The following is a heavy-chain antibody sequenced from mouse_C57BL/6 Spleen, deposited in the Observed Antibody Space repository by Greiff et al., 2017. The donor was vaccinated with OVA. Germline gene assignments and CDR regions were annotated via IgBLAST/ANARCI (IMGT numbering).Heavy chain of an antibody. D-gene: IGHD2-3*01. V-gene: IGHV10-1*01. CDR2: IRSKSNNYAT. CDR1: GFSFNTYA. CDR3: VRHFDGYPYYYAMDY. Sequence: DVHLVESGGGLVQPKGSLKLSCAASGFSFNTYAMNWVRQAPGKGLEWVARIRSKSNNYATYYADSVKDRFTISRDDSESMLYLQMNNLKTEDTAMYYCVRHFDGYPYYYAMDYWGQGTSVTVSS. J-gene: IGHJ4*01.